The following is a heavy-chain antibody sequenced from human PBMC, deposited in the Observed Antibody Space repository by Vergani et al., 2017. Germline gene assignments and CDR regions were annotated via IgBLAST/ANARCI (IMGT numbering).Heavy chain of an antibody. J-gene: IGHJ3*02. V-gene: IGHV4-59*01. CDR2: IYYSGST. D-gene: IGHD2-21*02. Sequence: QVQLQESGPGLVKPSETLSLTCTVSGGSIGSYYWSWIRQPPGKGLEWIGYIYYSGSTNYNPSLKSRVTISVDTSKNQFSLKLSSVTAADTAVYYCARNPYCGGDCYSDAFDSWGQGTMVTVSS. CDR3: ARNPYCGGDCYSDAFDS. CDR1: GGSIGSYY.